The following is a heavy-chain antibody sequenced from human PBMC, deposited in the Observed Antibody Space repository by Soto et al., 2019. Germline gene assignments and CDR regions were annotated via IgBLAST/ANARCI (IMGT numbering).Heavy chain of an antibody. D-gene: IGHD3-10*01. J-gene: IGHJ4*02. CDR3: ARVGYYSDSGTYSFDY. V-gene: IGHV4-30-4*01. CDR1: GASVINSDYY. Sequence: SETLSLTCTVSGASVINSDYYWSWVRQPPGKGLEWIGHIYHTGSTYYSPSLKSRLTISLDTSKNQFSLKLPFVTAADAAVYYCARVGYYSDSGTYSFDYWGLGTLVTVSS. CDR2: IYHTGST.